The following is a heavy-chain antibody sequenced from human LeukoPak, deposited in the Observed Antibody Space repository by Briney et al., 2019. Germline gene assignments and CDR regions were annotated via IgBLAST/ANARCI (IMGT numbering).Heavy chain of an antibody. CDR3: ARDPRLWFGEFTGDY. CDR1: GFTFSSYW. V-gene: IGHV3-74*01. CDR2: INSDGSST. J-gene: IGHJ4*02. D-gene: IGHD3-10*01. Sequence: GGSLRLSCAASGFTFSSYWMHWVRQAPGKGLVWVSRINSDGSSTSYADSVKGRFTISRDNAKNTLYLQMNSLRAEDTAVYYCARDPRLWFGEFTGDYWGQGTLVTVSS.